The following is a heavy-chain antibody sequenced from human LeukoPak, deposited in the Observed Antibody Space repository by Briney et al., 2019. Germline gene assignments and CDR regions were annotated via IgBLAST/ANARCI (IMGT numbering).Heavy chain of an antibody. J-gene: IGHJ4*02. CDR3: ARWDYGDYFFDY. D-gene: IGHD4-17*01. CDR1: GGTFSSYA. Sequence: SVKVSCKASGGTFSSYAISWVRQAPGQGLEWMGRIIPILGIANYAQKFQGRVTITADKSTSTAYMDLSSLRSEDTAVYYCARWDYGDYFFDYWGQGTLVTVSS. V-gene: IGHV1-69*04. CDR2: IIPILGIA.